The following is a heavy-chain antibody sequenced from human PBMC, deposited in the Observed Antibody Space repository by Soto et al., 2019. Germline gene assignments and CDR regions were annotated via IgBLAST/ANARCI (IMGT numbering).Heavy chain of an antibody. D-gene: IGHD5-18*01. CDR2: IYYSGST. CDR1: GGSISSYY. V-gene: IGHV4-59*01. J-gene: IGHJ5*01. Sequence: SETLSLTCTVSGGSISSYYWSWIRQPPGKGLEWIGYIYYSGSTNYNPSLKSRVTISVDTSKNQFSLKLSSVTAADTAVYYCARVVTGDNWFDSSGQGTLVTVSS. CDR3: ARVVTGDNWFDS.